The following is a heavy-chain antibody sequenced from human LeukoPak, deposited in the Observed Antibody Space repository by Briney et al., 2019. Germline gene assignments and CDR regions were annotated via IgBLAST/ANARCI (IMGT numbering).Heavy chain of an antibody. V-gene: IGHV3-30*18. J-gene: IGHJ1*01. CDR2: ISYDGSNK. CDR3: AKFSSGWYLGYFQH. CDR1: GFTFSSYG. D-gene: IGHD6-19*01. Sequence: GGSLRLSCAASGFTFSSYGMHWVRQAPGKGLEWVAVISYDGSNKYYAGSVKGRFTISRDNSKNTLYLQMNSLRAEDTAVYYCAKFSSGWYLGYFQHWGQGTLVTVSS.